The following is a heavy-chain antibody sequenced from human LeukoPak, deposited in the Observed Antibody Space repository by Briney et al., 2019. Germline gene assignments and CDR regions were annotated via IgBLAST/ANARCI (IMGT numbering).Heavy chain of an antibody. CDR1: GIPFSKAW. CDR3: ATLARRVTTILDY. J-gene: IGHJ4*02. D-gene: IGHD2-21*02. V-gene: IGHV3-66*01. Sequence: PGGSLRLSCAASGIPFSKAWMSWVRQAPGKGLEWVSVLYAGGSTYFADSVKGRFIISRDNSKNTLYLQMNSLRAEDTAVYYCATLARRVTTILDYWGQGTLVTVSS. CDR2: LYAGGST.